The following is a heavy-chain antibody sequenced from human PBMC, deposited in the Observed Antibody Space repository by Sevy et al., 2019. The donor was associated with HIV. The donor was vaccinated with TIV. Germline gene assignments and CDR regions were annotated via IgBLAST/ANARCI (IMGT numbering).Heavy chain of an antibody. CDR1: GFTFSNSN. Sequence: GGSLRLSCAGAGFTFSNSNMNWVRQAPGKGLQWVSSITSESGYIYYADSVKGRFIISRDNAKNSVYLQMNSLRADDTAVYYCARDRHQPSDWYFALWGRGTLVTVSS. J-gene: IGHJ2*01. CDR2: ITSESGYI. V-gene: IGHV3-21*01. CDR3: ARDRHQPSDWYFAL.